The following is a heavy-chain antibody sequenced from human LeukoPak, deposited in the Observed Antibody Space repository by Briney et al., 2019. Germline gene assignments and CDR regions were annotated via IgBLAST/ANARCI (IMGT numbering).Heavy chain of an antibody. Sequence: SETLSLTCAAYGGSFSGYYWSWIRQPPGKGLEWIGEINHSGSTNYNPSLKSRVTISVDTSKNQFSLKLSSVTAADTAVYYCARHLVVVAATAYYYYYMDVWGKGTTVTISS. V-gene: IGHV4-34*01. CDR1: GGSFSGYY. CDR2: INHSGST. CDR3: ARHLVVVAATAYYYYYMDV. D-gene: IGHD2-15*01. J-gene: IGHJ6*03.